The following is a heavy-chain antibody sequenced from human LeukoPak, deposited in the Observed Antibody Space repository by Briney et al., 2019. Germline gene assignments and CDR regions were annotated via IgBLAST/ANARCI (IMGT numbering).Heavy chain of an antibody. V-gene: IGHV3-30-3*01. J-gene: IGHJ4*02. CDR2: ISYDGSNK. CDR1: GFTFSSYA. D-gene: IGHD6-13*01. CDR3: ARGGSHSSSPLDY. Sequence: GGSLRLSCAASGFTFSSYAMHWVRQAPGKGLEWVAVISYDGSNKYYADSVKGRFTISRDNSKNTLYLQMNSLRAEDTAVYYCARGGSHSSSPLDYWGQGTLVTVSS.